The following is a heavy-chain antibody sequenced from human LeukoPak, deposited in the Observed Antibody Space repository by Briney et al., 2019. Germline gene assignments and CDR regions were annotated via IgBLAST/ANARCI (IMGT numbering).Heavy chain of an antibody. CDR2: IHYSGRT. D-gene: IGHD6-19*01. J-gene: IGHJ4*02. Sequence: TSETLSLTCTVSGDPIRSYHWSWIRQPPGKGLEWIGHIHYSGRTNYNPSLRSRVTISVDTSKNQFSLKLTSVTAADTAVYYCAKHEGTAGPFDSWGQGTLVTVSS. CDR3: AKHEGTAGPFDS. CDR1: GDPIRSYH. V-gene: IGHV4-59*08.